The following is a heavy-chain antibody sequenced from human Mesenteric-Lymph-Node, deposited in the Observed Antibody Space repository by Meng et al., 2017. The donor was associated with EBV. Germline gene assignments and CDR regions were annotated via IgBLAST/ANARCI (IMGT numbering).Heavy chain of an antibody. V-gene: IGHV7-4-1*02. CDR2: INTNTGNP. J-gene: IGHJ4*02. CDR1: GYTFTTYA. Sequence: QVQLLQSGAEVKNPXASVKVPCKASGYTFTTYAKNWVRQAPGQGLEWMGWINTNTGNPTYAQGFTGRFVFSLDTSVSTAYLQISSLKAEDTAVYYCARAPRSGIAPGGYWGQGTLVTVSS. CDR3: ARAPRSGIAPGGY. D-gene: IGHD2-15*01.